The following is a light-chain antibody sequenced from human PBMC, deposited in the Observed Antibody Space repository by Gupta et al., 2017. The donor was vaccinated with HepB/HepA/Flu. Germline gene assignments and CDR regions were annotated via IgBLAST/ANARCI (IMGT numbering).Light chain of an antibody. J-gene: IGLJ2*01. CDR2: EVT. CDR1: SSDIGTYDL. CDR3: CAYGGIVSSGG. V-gene: IGLV2-23*02. Sequence: GQSITISCTGTSSDIGTYDLVSWYQQHPGKAPKLMIYEVTKRPSGVSNRFSGSKSGNRASLTISGLQAEDEADYYGCAYGGIVSSGGFGGGTKLTVL.